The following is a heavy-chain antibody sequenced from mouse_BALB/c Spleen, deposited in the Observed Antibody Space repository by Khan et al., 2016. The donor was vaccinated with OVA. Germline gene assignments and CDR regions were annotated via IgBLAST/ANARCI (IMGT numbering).Heavy chain of an antibody. J-gene: IGHJ4*01. CDR1: GYTFINYG. V-gene: IGHV9-1*02. Sequence: QIQLVQSGPELKKPGETVKISCKASGYTFINYGMNWVKQAPGKGLKWMGWINTYTGEPTYADDFKGRFAFSLETSAITAYLQINNLRNEDMATYFRARGTFYYAMDYWGQGTSVTVSS. CDR3: ARGTFYYAMDY. D-gene: IGHD3-3*01. CDR2: INTYTGEP.